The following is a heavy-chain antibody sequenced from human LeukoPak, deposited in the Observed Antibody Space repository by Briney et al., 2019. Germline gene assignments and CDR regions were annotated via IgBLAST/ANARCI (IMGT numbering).Heavy chain of an antibody. CDR3: ATGVVAATFFRNYYYGMDV. Sequence: ASVKVSCKVSGYTLTELSMHWVRQAPGKGLEWMGGFDPGDGETIYAQKFQGRVTMTEDTSTDTAYMELSSLRSEDTAVYYCATGVVAATFFRNYYYGMDVWGQGTTVTVSS. CDR1: GYTLTELS. J-gene: IGHJ6*02. V-gene: IGHV1-24*01. D-gene: IGHD2-15*01. CDR2: FDPGDGET.